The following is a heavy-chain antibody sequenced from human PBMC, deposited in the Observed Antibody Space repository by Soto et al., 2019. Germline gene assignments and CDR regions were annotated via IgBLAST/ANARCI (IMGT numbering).Heavy chain of an antibody. CDR1: GVSISSGGYS. V-gene: IGHV4-30-2*01. D-gene: IGHD3-22*01. CDR2: IYHSGST. CDR3: DKARDSSGPAAVSY. J-gene: IGHJ4*02. Sequence: QLQLQESGSGLVKPSQTLSLTCAVSGVSISSGGYSWSWIRQPPGKCLEWIGYIYHSGSTYYNPSLKSRAHTSVDRSKNPFSLKLSSVTAADTAVYYCDKARDSSGPAAVSYWGQGTLVTVSS.